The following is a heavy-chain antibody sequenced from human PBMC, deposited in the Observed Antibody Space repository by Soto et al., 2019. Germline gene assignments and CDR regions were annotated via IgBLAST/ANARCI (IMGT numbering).Heavy chain of an antibody. CDR3: ARAVSVYSSSLYFDY. D-gene: IGHD6-6*01. Sequence: WGSLRLSCAASGFTFSSYWMHWVRQAPGKGLVWVSRINTDGSSTTNADSVKGRFTISRDNAKNTLYVQMNSLRAEDTAVYYCARAVSVYSSSLYFDYWGQGTLVTVSS. CDR1: GFTFSSYW. V-gene: IGHV3-74*01. CDR2: INTDGSST. J-gene: IGHJ4*02.